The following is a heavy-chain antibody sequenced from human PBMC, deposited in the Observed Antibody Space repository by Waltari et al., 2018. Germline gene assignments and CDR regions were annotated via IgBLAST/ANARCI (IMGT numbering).Heavy chain of an antibody. CDR3: ARGPLSDSRPLWDPPRLDS. D-gene: IGHD6-6*01. V-gene: IGHV3-66*02. Sequence: EVQLVESGGGLVQPGGSQRLSCAISGFNIRTNYMTWVRQAPGNGLGWVSLIFRGGPTYYADSVKGRFTIFRDIPKNTLYLQMNSLRTEDTAVYYCARGPLSDSRPLWDPPRLDSWGQGSLVIVSS. J-gene: IGHJ4*02. CDR2: IFRGGPT. CDR1: GFNIRTNY.